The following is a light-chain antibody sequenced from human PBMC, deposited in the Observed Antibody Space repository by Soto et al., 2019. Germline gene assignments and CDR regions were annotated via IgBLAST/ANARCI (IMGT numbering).Light chain of an antibody. V-gene: IGKV3-20*01. CDR2: GAS. CDR1: QSVSSSY. Sequence: EIVLTQSPGTLSLSPGERATLSCRASQSVSSSYLAWYQQKPGQAPRLLIYGASSRATGIPDRFSGSGSGTDFTLPISRLELKVLAMYYCQQYGSSPPTFAKGTKVDIK. J-gene: IGKJ1*01. CDR3: QQYGSSPPT.